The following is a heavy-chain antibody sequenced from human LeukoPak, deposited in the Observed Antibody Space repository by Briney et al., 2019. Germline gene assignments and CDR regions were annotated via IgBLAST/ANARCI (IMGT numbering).Heavy chain of an antibody. CDR1: GGSISSSSYY. V-gene: IGHV4-39*01. CDR2: IYYSGST. J-gene: IGHJ6*03. Sequence: PSETLSLTCTVSGGSISSSSYYWGWIRQPPGKGLEWIGSIYYSGSTYYNPSLKSRVTISVDTSKNQVSLKLSSVTAADTAVYHCARHANTAMVNYYYYYMDVWGKGTTVTISS. D-gene: IGHD5-18*01. CDR3: ARHANTAMVNYYYYYMDV.